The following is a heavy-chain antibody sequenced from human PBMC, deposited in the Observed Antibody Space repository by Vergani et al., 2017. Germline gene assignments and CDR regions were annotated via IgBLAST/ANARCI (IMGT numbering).Heavy chain of an antibody. CDR2: ISGRGGGT. CDR3: AKGALWFGERYPPPDY. CDR1: GFTFSSYA. J-gene: IGHJ4*02. D-gene: IGHD3-10*01. Sequence: EVQLVESGGGLVKPGRSLRLSCAASGFTFSSYAMSWVRQAPGKGLEWVSAISGRGGGTYYADSVKGRFTISRDNSKNTLYLQMNSLRAEDTAVYYCAKGALWFGERYPPPDYWGQGTLVTVSS. V-gene: IGHV3-23*04.